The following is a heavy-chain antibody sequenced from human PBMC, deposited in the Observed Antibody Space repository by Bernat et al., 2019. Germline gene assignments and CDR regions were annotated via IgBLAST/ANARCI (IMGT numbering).Heavy chain of an antibody. CDR3: ARDPYYYGSSGYYRDNYYGMDV. CDR2: ISSSSSYI. Sequence: EVQLVESGGGLVKPGGSLRLPCAASGFTFSSYRMNWVRQAPGKGLEWVSSISSSSSYIYYADSVKGRFTISRDNAKNSLYRQMNSLRAEDTAVYYCARDPYYYGSSGYYRDNYYGMDVWGQGTTVTVSS. CDR1: GFTFSSYR. J-gene: IGHJ6*02. V-gene: IGHV3-21*01. D-gene: IGHD3-22*01.